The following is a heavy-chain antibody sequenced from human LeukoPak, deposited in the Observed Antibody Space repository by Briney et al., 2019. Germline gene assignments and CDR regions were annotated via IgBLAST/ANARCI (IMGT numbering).Heavy chain of an antibody. CDR2: ISYDGSNK. D-gene: IGHD7-27*01. CDR3: AKDGPSTGVAGY. V-gene: IGHV3-30*18. CDR1: GFTFSSYG. Sequence: QVQLVESGGGVVQPGRSLRLSCAASGFTFSSYGMHWVRQAPGKGLEWVAVISYDGSNKYYADSVKGRFTISRDNSKNTLYLQMNSLRAEDTAVYYCAKDGPSTGVAGYWGQGTLVTVSS. J-gene: IGHJ4*02.